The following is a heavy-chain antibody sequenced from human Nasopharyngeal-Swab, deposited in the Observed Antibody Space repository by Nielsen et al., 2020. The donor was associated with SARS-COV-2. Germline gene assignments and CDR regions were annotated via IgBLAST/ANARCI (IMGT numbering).Heavy chain of an antibody. V-gene: IGHV3-30*03. D-gene: IGHD2-2*01. CDR3: ARASVVPAAMDYYYYMDV. Sequence: VRQAPGKGLEWVAVISYDGSNKYYADSVKGRFTISRDNSKNTLYLQMNSLRAEDTAVYYCARASVVPAAMDYYYYMDVWGKGTTVTVSS. CDR2: ISYDGSNK. J-gene: IGHJ6*03.